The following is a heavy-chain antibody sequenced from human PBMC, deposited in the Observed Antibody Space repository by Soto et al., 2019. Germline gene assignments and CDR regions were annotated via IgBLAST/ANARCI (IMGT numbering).Heavy chain of an antibody. J-gene: IGHJ6*02. D-gene: IGHD1-26*01. CDR3: ARALSGYYYYYGMDA. CDR2: IYYSGST. Sequence: QVQLQESGPGLVKPSETLSLTCTVSGGSISSYYWSWIRQPPGKGLEWIGYIYYSGSTNYNPSLKSRVTISVDTSKNQFSLKLSSVTAADTAVYYCARALSGYYYYYGMDAWGQGTTVTVSS. V-gene: IGHV4-59*01. CDR1: GGSISSYY.